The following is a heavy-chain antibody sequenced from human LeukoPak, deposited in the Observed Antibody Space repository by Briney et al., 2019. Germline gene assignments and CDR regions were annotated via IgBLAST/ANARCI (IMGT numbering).Heavy chain of an antibody. J-gene: IGHJ3*02. D-gene: IGHD3-9*01. CDR3: ARGLYYDILTGYYNI. CDR1: GFTFSSYA. CDR2: IYHSGST. Sequence: PGGSLRLSCAASGFTFSSYAMSWVRQPPGKGLEWIGEIYHSGSTNYNPSLKSRVTISVDTSKNQFSLKLSSVTAADTAVYYCARGLYYDILTGYYNIWGQGTMVTVSS. V-gene: IGHV4-34*01.